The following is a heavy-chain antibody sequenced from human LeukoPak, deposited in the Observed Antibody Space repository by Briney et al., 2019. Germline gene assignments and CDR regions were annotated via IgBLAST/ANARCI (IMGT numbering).Heavy chain of an antibody. V-gene: IGHV4-61*02. CDR3: ARDIGGSSGWYNYFDY. CDR1: GGSISSGSYY. D-gene: IGHD6-19*01. J-gene: IGHJ4*02. Sequence: SQTLSLTCTVSGGSISSGSYYWSWIRQPAGTGLEWIGRIYTSGSTNYNPSLKSRVTISVDTSKNQFSLKLSSVTAADTAVYYCARDIGGSSGWYNYFDYWGQGTLVTVSS. CDR2: IYTSGST.